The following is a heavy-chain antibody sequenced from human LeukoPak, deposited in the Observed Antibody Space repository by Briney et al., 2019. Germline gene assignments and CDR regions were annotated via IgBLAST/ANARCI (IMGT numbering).Heavy chain of an antibody. Sequence: SGTLSLTCAVYGGSFSPYYWSWIRQPPGKGLERIGEINHSGSTNYNPSLKSRVTISVDTSKNQFSLKLSSVTAADTAVYYCARLPIAAAGTSWFDPWGQGTLVTVSS. J-gene: IGHJ5*02. CDR1: GGSFSPYY. CDR3: ARLPIAAAGTSWFDP. D-gene: IGHD6-13*01. CDR2: INHSGST. V-gene: IGHV4-34*01.